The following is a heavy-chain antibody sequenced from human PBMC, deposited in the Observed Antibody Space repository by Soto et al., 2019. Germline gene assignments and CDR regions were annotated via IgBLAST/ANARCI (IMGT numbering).Heavy chain of an antibody. CDR3: ARVGGGSYAGHFDY. Sequence: GGSLRLSCAASGFTFSSYWMSWVRQAPGKGLEWVANIKQDGSEKYYVDSVKGRFTISRDNAKNSLYLQMNSLRAEDTAVYYCARVGGGSYAGHFDYWGQGTLVTVSS. CDR2: IKQDGSEK. D-gene: IGHD1-26*01. J-gene: IGHJ4*02. CDR1: GFTFSSYW. V-gene: IGHV3-7*03.